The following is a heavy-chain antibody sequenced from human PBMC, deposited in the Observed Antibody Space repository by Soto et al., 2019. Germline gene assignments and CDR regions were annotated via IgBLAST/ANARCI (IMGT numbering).Heavy chain of an antibody. V-gene: IGHV3-21*01. CDR2: ISSRSSYI. J-gene: IGHJ4*02. D-gene: IGHD6-6*01. CDR1: GFTFSSYS. Sequence: LRLSCAASGFTFSSYSMNWVRQAPGKGLEWVSSISSRSSYIYYADSVKGRFTISRDNAKNSLYLQMNSLRAEDTAVYYCARDVTSSIAPRFDYWGQGTLVTVSS. CDR3: ARDVTSSIAPRFDY.